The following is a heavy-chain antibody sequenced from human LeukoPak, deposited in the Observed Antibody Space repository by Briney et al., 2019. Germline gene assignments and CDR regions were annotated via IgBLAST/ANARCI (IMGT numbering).Heavy chain of an antibody. CDR2: TTNSGSTE. CDR3: ARDRGIAGTTGYYYMDV. CDR1: GFTFSDYY. V-gene: IGHV3-11*04. D-gene: IGHD1-14*01. J-gene: IGHJ6*03. Sequence: GGSLRLSCAASGFTFSDYYMSWFRQAPGMGLEWISYTTNSGSTEYYADSVKGRFTISRDNAKNSLYLQMNSLRGEDTAVYYCARDRGIAGTTGYYYMDVWGKGTTVTVSS.